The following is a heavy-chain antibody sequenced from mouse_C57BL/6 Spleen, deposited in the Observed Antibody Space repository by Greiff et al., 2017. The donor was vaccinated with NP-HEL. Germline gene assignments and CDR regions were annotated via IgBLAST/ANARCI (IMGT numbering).Heavy chain of an antibody. D-gene: IGHD3-2*02. CDR2: ISDGGSYT. Sequence: EVKLVESGGGLVKPGGSLKLSCAASGFTFSSYAMSWVRQTPEKRLEWVATISDGGSYTYYPDNVKGRFTISRDNAKNNLYLQMSHLKSEDIAMYYCAREVSDSSGYVGAMDYWGQGTSVTVSS. CDR1: GFTFSSYA. J-gene: IGHJ4*01. V-gene: IGHV5-4*01. CDR3: AREVSDSSGYVGAMDY.